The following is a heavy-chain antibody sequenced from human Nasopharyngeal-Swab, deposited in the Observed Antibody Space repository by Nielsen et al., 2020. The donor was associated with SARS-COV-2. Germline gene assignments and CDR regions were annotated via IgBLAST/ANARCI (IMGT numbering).Heavy chain of an antibody. V-gene: IGHV4-61*08. CDR2: IYYSGST. J-gene: IGHJ2*01. D-gene: IGHD3-22*01. Sequence: SETLSPTCTVSGGSISSVGYYWSWIRQHPGKGLEWFGYIYYSGSTNYNPSLKSRASISVDTSKNQFSLKLSSVTAADTAVYYCARGTRGYSLYWYFDLWGRGTLVTVSS. CDR3: ARGTRGYSLYWYFDL. CDR1: GGSISSVGYY.